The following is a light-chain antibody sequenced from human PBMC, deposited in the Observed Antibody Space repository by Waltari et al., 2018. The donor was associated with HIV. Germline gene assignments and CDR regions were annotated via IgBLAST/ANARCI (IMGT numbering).Light chain of an antibody. J-gene: IGLJ1*01. Sequence: QSVLTQPPSASGTPGQRVPISCSGSSSHIGSNTVNWYQQLPGTAPKLLSYSNNQRPSGVPDRFSGSKSGTSASLAISGLQSEDEADYYCAAWDDSLNGYVFGTGTKVTVL. CDR3: AAWDDSLNGYV. CDR1: SSHIGSNT. CDR2: SNN. V-gene: IGLV1-44*01.